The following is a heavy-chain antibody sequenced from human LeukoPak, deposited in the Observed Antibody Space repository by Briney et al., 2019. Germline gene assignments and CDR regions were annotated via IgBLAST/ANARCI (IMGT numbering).Heavy chain of an antibody. V-gene: IGHV4-31*03. CDR3: ARWVVVVAATQKWFGP. CDR1: GGSISSGGYY. Sequence: SETLSLTCTVSGGSISSGGYYWSWIRQHPGKGLEWIGYIYYSGSTHYNPSLKSRVTISVDTSKNQFSLKLSSVTAADTAVYYCARWVVVVAATQKWFGPWGQGTLVTVSS. J-gene: IGHJ5*02. CDR2: IYYSGST. D-gene: IGHD2-15*01.